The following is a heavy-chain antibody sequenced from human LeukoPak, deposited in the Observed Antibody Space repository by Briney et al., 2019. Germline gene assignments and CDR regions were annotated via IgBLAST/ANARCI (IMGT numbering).Heavy chain of an antibody. J-gene: IGHJ4*02. D-gene: IGHD3-3*01. V-gene: IGHV3-15*01. CDR1: GFTFHEYW. CDR3: TTDKDFWGGYQDF. Sequence: GGSLRLSCAASGFTFHEYWMSWVRQAPGKGLEWVGRIKSKADGGTTDYVASVKGRFIISRNDSKDTMYLQMNSLKIEDTGVYYCTTDKDFWGGYQDFWGQGILVSVSS. CDR2: IKSKADGGTT.